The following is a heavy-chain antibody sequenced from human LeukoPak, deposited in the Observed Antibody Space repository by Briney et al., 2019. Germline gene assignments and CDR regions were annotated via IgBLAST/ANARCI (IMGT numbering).Heavy chain of an antibody. V-gene: IGHV4-59*01. Sequence: SETLSLTCTVSGGSISSYYWSWIRQPPGKGLEWIGYIYYSGSTNYNPSLKSRVTISVDTSKNQFSLKLSSVTAADTAVYYCARGLRYSSPYYYYYMDVWAKGPRSPSP. J-gene: IGHJ6*03. CDR2: IYYSGST. CDR3: ARGLRYSSPYYYYYMDV. D-gene: IGHD6-13*01. CDR1: GGSISSYY.